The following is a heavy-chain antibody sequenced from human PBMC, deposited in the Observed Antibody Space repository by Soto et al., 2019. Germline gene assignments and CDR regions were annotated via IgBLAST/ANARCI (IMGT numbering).Heavy chain of an antibody. CDR2: ISGSGGTT. D-gene: IGHD3-16*01. V-gene: IGHV3-23*01. CDR3: AKAAPITVPYFDD. J-gene: IGHJ4*02. CDR1: GFTFRNYA. Sequence: GGSLRLSCAASGFTFRNYAMSWVRQAPGKGLEWVSAISGSGGTTYFADPVKGRFTISRDNSRNTLSLQMSSLRAEDTAIYYCAKAAPITVPYFDDWCQGTLVTVSS.